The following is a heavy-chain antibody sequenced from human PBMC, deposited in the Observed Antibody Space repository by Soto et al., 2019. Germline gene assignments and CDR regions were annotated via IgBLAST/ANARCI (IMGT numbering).Heavy chain of an antibody. D-gene: IGHD3-10*01. Sequence: QVQLQESGPGLVKPSETLSLTCTVSGGSISSYYWSWIRQPPGKGLEWIGYIYYSGSTNYNPSLKSRVTISVDTSKNQFSLKLSSVTAADTTVYYCARFYGSGSYYNFDYWGQGTLVTVSS. CDR2: IYYSGST. CDR1: GGSISSYY. V-gene: IGHV4-59*08. CDR3: ARFYGSGSYYNFDY. J-gene: IGHJ4*02.